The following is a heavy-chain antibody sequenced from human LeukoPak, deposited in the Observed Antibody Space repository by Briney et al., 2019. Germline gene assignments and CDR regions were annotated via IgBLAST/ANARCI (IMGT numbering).Heavy chain of an antibody. J-gene: IGHJ5*02. CDR3: AKDIGARLRNRGGDCYLVS. D-gene: IGHD2-21*02. V-gene: IGHV3-9*01. CDR1: RFTFDDYA. Sequence: PGGSLRLSCAASRFTFDDYAMHWVRQAPGKGLEWVSGISWNSETIGYADSVKGRFTISRDNAKNSLYLQMNSLRAEDTALYYCAKDIGARLRNRGGDCYLVSWGLGTLVTVSS. CDR2: ISWNSETI.